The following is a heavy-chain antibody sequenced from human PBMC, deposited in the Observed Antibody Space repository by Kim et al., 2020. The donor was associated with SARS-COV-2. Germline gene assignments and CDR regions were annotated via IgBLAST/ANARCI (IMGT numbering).Heavy chain of an antibody. CDR3: ARQSGNYYGPADY. J-gene: IGHJ4*02. Sequence: ASVKVSCTASGYSFTSYFMDWVRQAPGQRLEWMGWLNTANGDIKYSQKLRGRVTITRDTSASTAYMELRSLTSEDTAVYYCARQSGNYYGPADYWGQGTLVTVSS. CDR2: LNTANGDI. D-gene: IGHD1-26*01. CDR1: GYSFTSYF. V-gene: IGHV1-3*04.